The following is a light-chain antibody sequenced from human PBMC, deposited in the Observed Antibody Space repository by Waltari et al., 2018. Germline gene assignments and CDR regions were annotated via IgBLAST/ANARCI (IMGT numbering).Light chain of an antibody. CDR2: AAY. CDR3: LQYNSYPWA. J-gene: IGKJ1*01. CDR1: QGIGND. Sequence: DIQMTQSPSSLSASVGDRVTITCRASQGIGNDLGWYQQKPGKAPKRLIYAAYTLQSGVPSRLSGSGSGTEFTLTISSLQPEDFASYYCLQYNSYPWAFGQGTKVEIK. V-gene: IGKV1-17*01.